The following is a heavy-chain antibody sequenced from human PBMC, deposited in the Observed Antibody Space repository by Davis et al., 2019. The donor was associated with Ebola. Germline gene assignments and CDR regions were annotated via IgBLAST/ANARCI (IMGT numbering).Heavy chain of an antibody. CDR1: GYTFTGYY. CDR2: INAGNGNT. CDR3: ARDTPSIAALFEYYYYGMDV. Sequence: AASVKVSCKASGYTFTGYYMQWVRQAPGQGLEWMGWINAGNGNTKYSQKFQGRVTITRDTSASTAYMELRSLRSDDTAVYYCARDTPSIAALFEYYYYGMDVWGKGTTVTVSS. J-gene: IGHJ6*04. D-gene: IGHD6-6*01. V-gene: IGHV1/OR15-3*02.